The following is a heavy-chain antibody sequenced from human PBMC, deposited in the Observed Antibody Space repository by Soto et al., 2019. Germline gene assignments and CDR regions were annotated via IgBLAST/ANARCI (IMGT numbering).Heavy chain of an antibody. D-gene: IGHD5-18*01. V-gene: IGHV3-15*07. CDR3: STDWYTVMGRPPYYDSMYV. Sequence: GGSLRLSCGASGFTFSKAWMNWVRPAPGKGLEWVGRIKSKTDGGTTDHAAPVKGRFTISRDDSKNTLYLQMNSLKTEDTAVYYCSTDWYTVMGRPPYYDSMYVWGQGTPATVS. CDR2: IKSKTDGGTT. CDR1: GFTFSKAW. J-gene: IGHJ6*02.